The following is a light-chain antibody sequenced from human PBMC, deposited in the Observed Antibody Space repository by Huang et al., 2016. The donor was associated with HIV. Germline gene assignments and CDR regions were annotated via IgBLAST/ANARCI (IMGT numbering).Light chain of an antibody. J-gene: IGKJ4*01. CDR3: QKYNSAPYT. V-gene: IGKV1-27*01. CDR2: AAS. CDR1: QDIRNY. Sequence: GDRVTITCRASQDIRNYLAWYQQKPGTAPKLLISAASTLQSGVPSRFSGSGSGTDFTLTIGSLQPEDVATYYCQKYNSAPYTFGGGTKVEIK.